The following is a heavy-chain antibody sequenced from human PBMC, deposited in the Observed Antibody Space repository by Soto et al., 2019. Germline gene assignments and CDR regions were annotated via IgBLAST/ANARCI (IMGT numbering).Heavy chain of an antibody. CDR1: GFTFSSYA. CDR3: AREVIVVVPAAILLNWFDP. CDR2: ISYDGSHK. D-gene: IGHD2-2*02. Sequence: QVQLVESGGGVVQPGRSLRLSCAASGFTFSSYAMHWVRQAPGKGLEWVAVISYDGSHKYYADSVKGRFTISRDNSKNTLYLQMNSLRAEDTAVYYCAREVIVVVPAAILLNWFDPWGQGTLVTVSS. V-gene: IGHV3-30-3*01. J-gene: IGHJ5*02.